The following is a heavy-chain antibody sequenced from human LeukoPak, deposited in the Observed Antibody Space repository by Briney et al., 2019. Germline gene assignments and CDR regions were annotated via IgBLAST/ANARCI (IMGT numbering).Heavy chain of an antibody. J-gene: IGHJ4*02. CDR1: GFTFSSYA. Sequence: GGSLRLSCADSGFTFSSYAMSWVRQAPGKGLEWVSAISGSGGSTYYADSVKGRFTISRDNSKNTLYLQMNSLRAEDTAVYYCAKLPILYCSSTSCYLWGQGTLVTVSS. CDR2: ISGSGGST. V-gene: IGHV3-23*01. CDR3: AKLPILYCSSTSCYL. D-gene: IGHD2-2*01.